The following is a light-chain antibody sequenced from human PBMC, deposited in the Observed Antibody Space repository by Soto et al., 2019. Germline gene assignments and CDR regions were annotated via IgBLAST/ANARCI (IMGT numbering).Light chain of an antibody. Sequence: QSALTQPAAVSGSPGQSITISCTGTSRDIGGHNFVSWYQHHPGKAPKLLIYEVSYRASGVSNRFTGSKSANTASLTISGLQADDEADYSCSSYTTSSYVVFGGGTKLTVL. CDR3: SSYTTSSYVV. J-gene: IGLJ2*01. CDR2: EVS. CDR1: SRDIGGHNF. V-gene: IGLV2-14*01.